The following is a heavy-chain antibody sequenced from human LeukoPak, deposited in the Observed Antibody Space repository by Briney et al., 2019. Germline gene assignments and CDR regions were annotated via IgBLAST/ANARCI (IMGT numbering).Heavy chain of an antibody. J-gene: IGHJ4*02. CDR1: GYTFSNYC. CDR3: ARGPGPIWFTEYYFDY. CDR2: INPNSGGT. D-gene: IGHD3-10*01. V-gene: IGHV1-2*02. Sequence: GASVKVSCKASGYTFSNYCMHWVRQAPGQGLEWMGWINPNSGGTNYAQKFQGRVTMTRDTSISTAYMELSRLRSDDTAVYYCARGPGPIWFTEYYFDYWGQGTLVTVSS.